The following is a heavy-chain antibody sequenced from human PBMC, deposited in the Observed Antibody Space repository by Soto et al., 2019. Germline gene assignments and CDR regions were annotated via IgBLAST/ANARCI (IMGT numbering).Heavy chain of an antibody. CDR2: ISWNSGSI. J-gene: IGHJ4*02. CDR1: GFTFDDYA. V-gene: IGHV3-9*01. CDR3: AKDTKAYYGSGSYFDY. D-gene: IGHD3-10*01. Sequence: EVQLVESGGGLVQPGRSLRLSCAASGFTFDDYAMHWVRQAPGKGLEWVSGISWNSGSIGYADSVKSRFTISRDNAKNSLYLQMNSLRAEDTALYYCAKDTKAYYGSGSYFDYWGQGTLVTVSS.